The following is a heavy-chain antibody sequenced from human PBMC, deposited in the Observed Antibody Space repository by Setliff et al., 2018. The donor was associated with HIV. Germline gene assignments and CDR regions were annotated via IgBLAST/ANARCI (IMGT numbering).Heavy chain of an antibody. CDR2: IIPIFGTT. D-gene: IGHD6-13*01. CDR3: ATDPGYSSTWYSESFQH. CDR1: GGTFSNYA. V-gene: IGHV1-69*06. Sequence: VSCKASGGTFSNYAINWVRQAPGQGLEWMGGIIPIFGTTDYAQKFQGRLTMTEDTSTDTAYMELSSLRSDDTAMYYCATDPGYSSTWYSESFQHWGQGTLVTVSS. J-gene: IGHJ1*01.